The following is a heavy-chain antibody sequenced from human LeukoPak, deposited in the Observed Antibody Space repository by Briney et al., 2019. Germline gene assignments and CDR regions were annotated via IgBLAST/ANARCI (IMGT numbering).Heavy chain of an antibody. Sequence: SVKVSCKASGGTFSSYAISWVRQAPGQGLEWMGRIIPILGIANYAQKFQGRVTITADKSTSTAYMELSSLRSEDTAVYYCARVPEQWLATYYFDYWGQGTLVTVSS. CDR3: ARVPEQWLATYYFDY. V-gene: IGHV1-69*04. D-gene: IGHD6-19*01. J-gene: IGHJ4*02. CDR2: IIPILGIA. CDR1: GGTFSSYA.